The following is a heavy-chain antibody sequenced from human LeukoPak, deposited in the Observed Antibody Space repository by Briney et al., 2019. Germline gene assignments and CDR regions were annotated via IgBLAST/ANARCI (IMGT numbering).Heavy chain of an antibody. CDR3: ARDTEHLYFVFDY. V-gene: IGHV3-74*01. CDR1: GFTFSSYW. D-gene: IGHD3-9*01. Sequence: GGSLRLSCAASGFTFSSYWMHWVRQAPGKGLVWVSRINYDGSSTRYVDSVKGRFTISRDNAKNTLYLQMNSLRDEDTAMYYCARDTEHLYFVFDYWGQGTLVTVSS. J-gene: IGHJ4*02. CDR2: INYDGSST.